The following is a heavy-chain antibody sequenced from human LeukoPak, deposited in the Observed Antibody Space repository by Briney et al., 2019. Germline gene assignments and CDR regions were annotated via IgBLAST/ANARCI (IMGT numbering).Heavy chain of an antibody. D-gene: IGHD3-10*01. Sequence: GESLKISCKGSGYSFTSYWIGWVRQMPGKGLEWMGIIYPGDPDTRYSPSFQGQVTISADKSISTAYLQWSSLKASDAAMYYCARLSSAMVRAPDYWGQGTLVTVSS. V-gene: IGHV5-51*01. CDR2: IYPGDPDT. J-gene: IGHJ4*02. CDR3: ARLSSAMVRAPDY. CDR1: GYSFTSYW.